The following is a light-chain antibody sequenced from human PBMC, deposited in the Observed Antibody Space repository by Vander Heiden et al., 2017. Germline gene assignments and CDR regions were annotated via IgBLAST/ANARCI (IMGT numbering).Light chain of an antibody. V-gene: IGLV1-40*01. CDR1: NSNIGAGYD. CDR3: QSYDSSLSALYV. J-gene: IGLJ1*01. CDR2: GNT. Sequence: QSVLTQPPSVSGAPGQRVTIPCTGTNSNIGAGYDVNWYQQFPGTSPRLLIYGNTNRPSGVPDRFSGSKSGTSASLAITGLQAEDEADYYCQSYDSSLSALYVFGTGTKVTVL.